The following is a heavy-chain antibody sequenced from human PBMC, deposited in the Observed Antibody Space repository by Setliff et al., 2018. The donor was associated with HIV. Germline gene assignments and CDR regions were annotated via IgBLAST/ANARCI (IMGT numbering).Heavy chain of an antibody. D-gene: IGHD3-3*01. CDR3: ARGNTISEVVTTNWLDP. J-gene: IGHJ5*02. Sequence: SLTCSVSGDSISRYYWSWIRQPPGKGLEWIGYIDYSGNTNYNSSLKSRVTISEDTSKKQVSLRLRFVTAADTAVYYCARGNTISEVVTTNWLDPWGQGTLVTVSS. CDR1: GDSISRYY. V-gene: IGHV4-59*01. CDR2: IDYSGNT.